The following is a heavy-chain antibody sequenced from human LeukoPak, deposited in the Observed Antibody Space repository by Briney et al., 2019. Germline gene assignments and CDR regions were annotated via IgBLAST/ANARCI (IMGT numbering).Heavy chain of an antibody. V-gene: IGHV4-59*01. CDR3: ARDTFPGIAAAGTV. CDR2: IYYSGST. Sequence: SETLSLTCTVSGGSISSYYWSWIRQPPGKGLEWIGYIYYSGSTNYNPPLKSRVTISVDTSKNQFSLKLSSVTAADTAVYYCARDTFPGIAAAGTVWGQGTLVTVSS. CDR1: GGSISSYY. D-gene: IGHD6-13*01. J-gene: IGHJ4*02.